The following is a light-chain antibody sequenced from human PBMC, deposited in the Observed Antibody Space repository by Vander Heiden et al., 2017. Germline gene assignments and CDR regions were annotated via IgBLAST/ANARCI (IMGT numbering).Light chain of an antibody. V-gene: IGLV2-8*01. CDR1: SSDVRGYTY. J-gene: IGLJ3*02. CDR3: TSYAGSNTLV. Sequence: QSALTQPPSASGSPGQSVTISCTGTSSDVRGYTYVAWYQQHPGKAPKLLISEVSKRPSGVPDLFSGSKSGNPATLTVSGLQAEDEADYYCTSYAGSNTLVFGVGTKLTVL. CDR2: EVS.